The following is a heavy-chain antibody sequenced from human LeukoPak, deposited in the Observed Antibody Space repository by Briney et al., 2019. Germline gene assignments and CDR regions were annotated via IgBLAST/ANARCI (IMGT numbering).Heavy chain of an antibody. V-gene: IGHV3-7*01. CDR2: IKQDEGER. CDR1: GFTFTNNW. CDR3: ARGSAVDC. D-gene: IGHD6-25*01. J-gene: IGHJ4*02. Sequence: GGSLRLSCVASGFTFTNNWMTWVRQAPGKGLEWVANIKQDEGERYYVDSVKGRFTISRDNAKNTVYLQMNDLRGDDSAIYYCARGSAVDCWGQGTLVSVSS.